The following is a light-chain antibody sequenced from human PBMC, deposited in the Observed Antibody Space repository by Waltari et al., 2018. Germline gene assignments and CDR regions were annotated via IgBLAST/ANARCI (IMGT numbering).Light chain of an antibody. J-gene: IGKJ1*01. CDR2: DAS. Sequence: ETVLTQSPGTLSLSPGERATLSCRASQSVASRHLAWYQQKPGQAPRPLIYDASSRAPGIPDRFSGSGSGTDFTLTITKLEPEDVAVYYCQQYGNPPRTFGQGTDVEIK. V-gene: IGKV3-20*01. CDR3: QQYGNPPRT. CDR1: QSVASRH.